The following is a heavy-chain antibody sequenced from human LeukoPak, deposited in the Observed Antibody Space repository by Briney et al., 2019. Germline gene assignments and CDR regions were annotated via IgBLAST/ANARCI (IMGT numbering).Heavy chain of an antibody. CDR2: ISSSSSYI. D-gene: IGHD3-22*01. CDR1: GFTFSSYS. V-gene: IGHV3-21*01. J-gene: IGHJ4*02. CDR3: ASDYYGSSGSHGGN. Sequence: PGGSLRLSCAASGFTFSSYSMNWVRQAPGRGLEWVSSISSSSSYIYYADSVKGRFTISRDNAKNSLYLQMNSLRAEDTAVYYCASDYYGSSGSHGGNWGQGTLVTVSS.